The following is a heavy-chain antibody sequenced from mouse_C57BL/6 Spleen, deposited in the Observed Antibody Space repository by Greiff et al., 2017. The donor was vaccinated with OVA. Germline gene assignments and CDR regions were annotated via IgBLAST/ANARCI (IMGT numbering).Heavy chain of an antibody. Sequence: QVQLQQSGAELVRPGASVKLSCKASGYTFTDYYINWVKQRPGQGLEWIARIYPGSGNTYYNEKFKGKATLTAEKSSSTAYMQLSSLTSEDSAVYFCAGPGNSFAYWGQGTLVTVSA. J-gene: IGHJ3*01. CDR3: AGPGNSFAY. CDR2: IYPGSGNT. CDR1: GYTFTDYY. D-gene: IGHD2-1*01. V-gene: IGHV1-76*01.